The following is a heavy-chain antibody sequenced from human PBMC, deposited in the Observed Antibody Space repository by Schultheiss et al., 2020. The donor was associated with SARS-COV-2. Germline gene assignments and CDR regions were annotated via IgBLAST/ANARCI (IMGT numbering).Heavy chain of an antibody. CDR3: AREGYYDSSGIFDI. CDR1: GGSISDYY. D-gene: IGHD3-22*01. V-gene: IGHV4-59*12. CDR2: IYYSGST. Sequence: SETLSLTCTVSGGSISDYYWSWIRQPPGKGLEWIGYIYYSGSTYYNPSLKSRVTISVDTSKNQFSLKLSSVTAADTAVYYCAREGYYDSSGIFDIWGQGTMVTVSS. J-gene: IGHJ3*02.